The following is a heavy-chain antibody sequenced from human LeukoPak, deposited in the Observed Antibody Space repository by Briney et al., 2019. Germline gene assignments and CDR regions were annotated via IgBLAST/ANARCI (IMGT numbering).Heavy chain of an antibody. V-gene: IGHV1-2*02. D-gene: IGHD1-14*01. J-gene: IGHJ4*02. Sequence: GASVTVSCKASGYTFTSYGISWVRQAPGQGLEWMGWINPNSGDTYYAQTFQGRVSMTRDTSISTAYMELTSLRSDDTAVYYCAKSDTGWGQGTLVTVSS. CDR2: INPNSGDT. CDR3: AKSDTG. CDR1: GYTFTSYG.